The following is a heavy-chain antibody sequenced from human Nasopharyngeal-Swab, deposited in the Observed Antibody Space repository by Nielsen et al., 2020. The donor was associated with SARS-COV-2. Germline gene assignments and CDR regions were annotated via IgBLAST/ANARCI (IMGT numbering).Heavy chain of an antibody. D-gene: IGHD3-10*01. J-gene: IGHJ5*02. V-gene: IGHV3-49*04. CDR3: TRAMVRGAPNWFDP. CDR2: IRSKAYGGTT. Sequence: GESLKLSCTASGFTFGDYAMSWVRQAPGKGLEWVGFIRSKAYGGTTEYAASVKGRFTISRDDSKSIAYLQMNSLKTEDTAVYYCTRAMVRGAPNWFDPWGQGTLVTVSS. CDR1: GFTFGDYA.